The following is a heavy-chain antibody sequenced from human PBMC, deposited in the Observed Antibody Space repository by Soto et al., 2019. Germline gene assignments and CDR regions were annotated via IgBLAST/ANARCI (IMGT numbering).Heavy chain of an antibody. V-gene: IGHV3-7*04. CDR3: SRDLASTTIPNY. CDR2: IKQDGIEK. D-gene: IGHD4-17*01. CDR1: GFTFSSYW. Sequence: EVQLVESGGGLVQPGGSLRLSCAASGFTFSSYWMSWVRQAPGKGLEWVANIKQDGIEKSLVDSVKGRITISRDNAKNSLYLQMNSLRAEDTAVYYCSRDLASTTIPNYWGQGTLVTVSS. J-gene: IGHJ4*02.